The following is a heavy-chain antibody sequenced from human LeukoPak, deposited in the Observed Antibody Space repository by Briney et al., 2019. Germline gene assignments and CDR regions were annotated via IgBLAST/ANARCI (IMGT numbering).Heavy chain of an antibody. CDR2: IRSKAYGGTT. Sequence: GGSLRLSCSASGFTFGVYAMSWVRRAPGKGLEWLGIIRSKAYGGTTDYAASVKGRFTISRDDSKSIAYLQMNSLKTEDAAVYYCTRVGPDCSGVSCYSPFDFYWGQGTLVTVSS. CDR3: TRVGPDCSGVSCYSPFDFY. D-gene: IGHD2-15*01. CDR1: GFTFGVYA. V-gene: IGHV3-49*04. J-gene: IGHJ4*02.